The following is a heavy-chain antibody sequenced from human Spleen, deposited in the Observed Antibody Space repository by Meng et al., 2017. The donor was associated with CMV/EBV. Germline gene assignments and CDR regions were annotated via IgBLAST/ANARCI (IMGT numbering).Heavy chain of an antibody. V-gene: IGHV1-2*02. D-gene: IGHD2-21*02. J-gene: IGHJ4*02. Sequence: ASVKVSCKASGYTFTGYYMHWVRQAPGQGLEWMGWINPNSGGTNYAQKFQGRVTMTRDASISTAYMEMSRLKSEDTAVYYFVTDDLCSGGDCSVGYWGQGTLVTVSS. CDR1: GYTFTGYY. CDR2: INPNSGGT. CDR3: VTDDLCSGGDCSVGY.